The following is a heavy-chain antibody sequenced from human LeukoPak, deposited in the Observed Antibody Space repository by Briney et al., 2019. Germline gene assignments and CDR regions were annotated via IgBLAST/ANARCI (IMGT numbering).Heavy chain of an antibody. J-gene: IGHJ4*02. D-gene: IGHD6-19*01. CDR2: ISWDGGSS. CDR3: AKEKRAVAGTGGYFDY. CDR1: GFTFDDYA. Sequence: GGSLRLSCAASGFTFDDYAMHWVRHAPGKGLEWVSLISWDGGSSYYADSVKGRFTISRDNSKNSLYLQMNSLRAEDTALYYCAKEKRAVAGTGGYFDYWGQGTLVTVSS. V-gene: IGHV3-43D*03.